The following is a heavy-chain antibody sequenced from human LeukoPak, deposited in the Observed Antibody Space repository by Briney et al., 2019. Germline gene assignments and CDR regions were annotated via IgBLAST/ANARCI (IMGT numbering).Heavy chain of an antibody. D-gene: IGHD3-9*01. CDR1: GYTFTSYG. J-gene: IGHJ5*02. Sequence: ASVKVSCKASGYTFTSYGISWVRQAPGQGLEWMGWISAYNGNTNYAQKLQGRVTMTTDTSTSTAYVELRSLRSDDTAVYYCARSELRYFDWLLMNNWFDPWGQGTLVTVSS. V-gene: IGHV1-18*01. CDR3: ARSELRYFDWLLMNNWFDP. CDR2: ISAYNGNT.